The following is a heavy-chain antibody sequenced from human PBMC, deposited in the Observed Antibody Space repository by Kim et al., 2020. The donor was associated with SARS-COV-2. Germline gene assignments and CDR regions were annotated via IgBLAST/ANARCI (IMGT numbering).Heavy chain of an antibody. CDR1: GGSFSGYY. CDR2: INHSGST. Sequence: SETLSLTCAVYGGSFSGYYWSWIRQPPGKGLEWIGEINHSGSTNYNPSLKSRVTISVDTSKNQFSLKLSSVTAADTAVYYCARAPQGSSWLGYWGQGTLVTVSS. CDR3: ARAPQGSSWLGY. D-gene: IGHD6-13*01. J-gene: IGHJ4*02. V-gene: IGHV4-34*01.